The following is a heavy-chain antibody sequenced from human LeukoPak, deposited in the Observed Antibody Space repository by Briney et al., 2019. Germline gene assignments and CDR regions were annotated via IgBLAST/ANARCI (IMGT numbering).Heavy chain of an antibody. Sequence: GGSLRLSCAASGFTFSSYEMNWVRQAPGKGLEWVSYISSSGSTIYYADSVKGRFTISRDNAKNSLYLQMNSLRAEDTAVYYCARASDYYDSSGYYYLVDPWGQGTLVTVSS. CDR2: ISSSGSTI. J-gene: IGHJ5*02. D-gene: IGHD3-22*01. CDR1: GFTFSSYE. CDR3: ARASDYYDSSGYYYLVDP. V-gene: IGHV3-48*03.